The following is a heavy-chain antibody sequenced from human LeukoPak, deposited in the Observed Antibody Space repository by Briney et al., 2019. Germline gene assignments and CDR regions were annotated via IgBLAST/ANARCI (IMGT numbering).Heavy chain of an antibody. D-gene: IGHD5-12*01. CDR2: IWYEERTK. CDR3: AKEGIYLKSSLED. Sequence: GGSLRLSCTASGFTFSSYGMHWVRQAPGNGLEWVATIWYEERTKYYIDSVKGRFTISRDNSKNTFYLQMNSLRVDDTAIYYCAKEGIYLKSSLEDWGQGTLVTVSS. CDR1: GFTFSSYG. J-gene: IGHJ4*02. V-gene: IGHV3-33*06.